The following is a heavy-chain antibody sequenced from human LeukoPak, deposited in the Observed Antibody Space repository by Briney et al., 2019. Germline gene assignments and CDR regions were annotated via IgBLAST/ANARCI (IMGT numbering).Heavy chain of an antibody. D-gene: IGHD5-12*01. CDR2: IWYEERTK. CDR3: AKEGIYLKSSLED. Sequence: GGSLRLSCTASGFTFSSYGMHWVRQAPGNGLEWVATIWYEERTKYYIDSVKGRFTISRDNSKNTFYLQMNSLRVDDTAIYYCAKEGIYLKSSLEDWGQGTLVTVSS. CDR1: GFTFSSYG. J-gene: IGHJ4*02. V-gene: IGHV3-33*06.